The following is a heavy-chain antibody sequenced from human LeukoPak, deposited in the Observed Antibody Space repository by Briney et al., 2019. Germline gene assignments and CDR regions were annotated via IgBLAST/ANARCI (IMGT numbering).Heavy chain of an antibody. J-gene: IGHJ4*02. V-gene: IGHV3-66*01. D-gene: IGHD4-17*01. CDR1: GFIVSDNY. CDR3: ARDSISYGDYVAFDY. Sequence: GGSLRLSCAASGFIVSDNYMSWVRQAPGKGLEWVSVIYRGGATFYAGSVRGRCTISRDNSKNTVFLQLNSLRAEDTAVYYCARDSISYGDYVAFDYWGQGTVVTVSS. CDR2: IYRGGAT.